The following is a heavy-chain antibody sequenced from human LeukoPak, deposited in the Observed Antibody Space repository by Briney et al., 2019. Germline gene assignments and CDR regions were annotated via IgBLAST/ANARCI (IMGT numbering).Heavy chain of an antibody. Sequence: PSETLSLTCAVYGGSFSGYYWSWIRQPPGKGLEWIGEINHSGSTNYNPSLKSRVTISVDTSKNQFSLKLSSVTAADTAVYYCARDLKPRQQLYYYYYMDVWGKGTTVTVSS. CDR1: GGSFSGYY. CDR3: ARDLKPRQQLYYYYYMDV. J-gene: IGHJ6*03. V-gene: IGHV4-34*01. D-gene: IGHD6-13*01. CDR2: INHSGST.